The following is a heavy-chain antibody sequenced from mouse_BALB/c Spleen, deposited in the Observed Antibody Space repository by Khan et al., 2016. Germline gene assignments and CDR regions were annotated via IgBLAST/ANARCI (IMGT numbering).Heavy chain of an antibody. CDR3: AGSGGYRGLAY. Sequence: EVQLQESGPGLVKPSQSLSLTCTVTGYSITSDYAWNWIRQFPGNKLEWMGYISYSGSTNYTPSLKSRFSITRDTSTNQVFLQLNTVTTEDTATYYCAGSGGYRGLAYWGQGTLVTVSA. CDR1: GYSITSDYA. J-gene: IGHJ3*01. CDR2: ISYSGST. V-gene: IGHV3-2*02. D-gene: IGHD1-1*02.